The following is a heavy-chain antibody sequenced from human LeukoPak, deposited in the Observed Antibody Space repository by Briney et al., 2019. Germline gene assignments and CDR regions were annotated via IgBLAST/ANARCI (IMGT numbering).Heavy chain of an antibody. J-gene: IGHJ4*02. D-gene: IGHD3-9*01. Sequence: PGGSLRPSCAASGFTFSSYGMHWVRQAPGKGLEWVAVISYDGSNKYYADSVKGRFTISRDNSKNTLYLQMNSLRAEDTAVYYCAKEKINYDILTGGDYWGQGTLVTVSS. V-gene: IGHV3-30*18. CDR3: AKEKINYDILTGGDY. CDR2: ISYDGSNK. CDR1: GFTFSSYG.